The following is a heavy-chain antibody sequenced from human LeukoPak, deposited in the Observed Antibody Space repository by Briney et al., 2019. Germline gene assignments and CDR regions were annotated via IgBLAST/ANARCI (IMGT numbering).Heavy chain of an antibody. V-gene: IGHV1-46*01. CDR2: INPRGAST. CDR1: GYTFVSYY. Sequence: ASVKVSCKASGYTFVSYYMHWVRQAPGQGLEWMGIINPRGASTTYAQKFQGRVTMTRDTSTSTVYMELSSLTSEDTAVYYCATLWPSIVVVPAVQDAFDLWGQGTMVTVSS. D-gene: IGHD2-2*01. CDR3: ATLWPSIVVVPAVQDAFDL. J-gene: IGHJ3*01.